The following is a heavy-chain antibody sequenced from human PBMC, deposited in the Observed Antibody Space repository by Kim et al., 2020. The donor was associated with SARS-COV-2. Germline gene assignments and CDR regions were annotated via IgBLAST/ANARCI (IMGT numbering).Heavy chain of an antibody. V-gene: IGHV3-49*04. Sequence: GGSLRLFCTASGFTFGDYAMSWVRQAPGKGLEWVGFIRSKAYGGTTEYAASVKGRFTISRDDSKSIAYLQMNSLKTEDTAVYYCTRDPRGYSYGYYGMDVWGQGTTVTVSS. D-gene: IGHD5-18*01. J-gene: IGHJ6*02. CDR2: IRSKAYGGTT. CDR1: GFTFGDYA. CDR3: TRDPRGYSYGYYGMDV.